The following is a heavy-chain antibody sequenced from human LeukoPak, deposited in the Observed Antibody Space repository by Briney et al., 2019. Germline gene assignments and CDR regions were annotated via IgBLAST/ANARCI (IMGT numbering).Heavy chain of an antibody. CDR1: GFTFSGPA. D-gene: IGHD1-26*01. V-gene: IGHV3-73*01. Sequence: GGSLKLSCAASGFTFSGPAMHWVRQASGKGLEWVGRIRSKANSYATAYAASVKGRFTISRDDSKNTAYLQMNSLKTEDTAVYYCTRPLTDSGSQPGWGQGTLVTVSS. J-gene: IGHJ4*02. CDR2: IRSKANSYAT. CDR3: TRPLTDSGSQPG.